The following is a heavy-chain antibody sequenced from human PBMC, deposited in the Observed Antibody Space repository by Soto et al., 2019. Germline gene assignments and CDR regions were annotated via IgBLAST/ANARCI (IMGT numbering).Heavy chain of an antibody. CDR2: ISYDGSNK. CDR3: ARDYGGNSGFWFDP. J-gene: IGHJ5*02. Sequence: LRLSCAASGFTFSSYGMHWVRQAPGKGLEWVAVISYDGSNKDYADSVKGRFTISRDNSKNTLYLQMNSLRAEDTAVYYCARDYGGNSGFWFDPWGQGTLVTVSS. V-gene: IGHV3-30*03. D-gene: IGHD2-21*02. CDR1: GFTFSSYG.